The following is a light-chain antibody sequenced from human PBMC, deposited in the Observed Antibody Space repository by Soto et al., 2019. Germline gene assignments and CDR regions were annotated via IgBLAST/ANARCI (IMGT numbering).Light chain of an antibody. Sequence: EIVITQSPATLSVSPGETATLSCRASQRVGINLAWYRQKPGQAPRLLIYSASTRASGIPDRFSGSGAGTECTRTISSLQSEDFAFFYCQQYDGLTRTFCQGTKVDIK. CDR1: QRVGIN. CDR3: QQYDGLTRT. J-gene: IGKJ1*01. CDR2: SAS. V-gene: IGKV3-15*01.